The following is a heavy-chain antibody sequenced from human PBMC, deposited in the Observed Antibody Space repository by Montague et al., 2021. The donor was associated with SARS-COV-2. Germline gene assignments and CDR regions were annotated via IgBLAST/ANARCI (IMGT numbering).Heavy chain of an antibody. CDR1: GGSISSYY. J-gene: IGHJ4*02. CDR3: ARVGVITTWFYFDY. CDR2: IYYSEST. D-gene: IGHD3-22*01. Sequence: SETLSLACTVSGGSISSYYWSWIRQPPGKGLEWIGYIYYSESTNYNPSLKSRVTISVDTSKNQFSLKLSSVTAADTAVYYCARVGVITTWFYFDYWGQGTLVTVSS. V-gene: IGHV4-59*01.